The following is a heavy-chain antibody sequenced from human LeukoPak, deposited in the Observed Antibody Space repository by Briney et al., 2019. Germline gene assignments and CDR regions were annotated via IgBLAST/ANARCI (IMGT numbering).Heavy chain of an antibody. CDR3: ARQSAHDYGDYRSFDY. CDR2: IYPGDSDT. V-gene: IGHV5-51*01. D-gene: IGHD4-17*01. CDR1: GYNFTNYW. J-gene: IGHJ4*02. Sequence: GESLKISCKGSGYNFTNYWIGWVRQMPGKGLEWMGIIYPGDSDTRYSPSFQGQVAISADKSISTAYLQWSSLKASDTAMYYCARQSAHDYGDYRSFDYWGQGTLVTVSS.